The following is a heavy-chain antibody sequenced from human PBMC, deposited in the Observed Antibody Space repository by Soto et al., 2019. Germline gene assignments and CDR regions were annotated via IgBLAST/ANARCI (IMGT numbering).Heavy chain of an antibody. CDR2: IIPIFGTA. V-gene: IGHV1-69*06. CDR1: GGTFSSYA. D-gene: IGHD3-9*01. Sequence: SVKVSCKASGGTFSSYAISWVRQAPGQGLEWMGGIIPIFGTANYAQKFQGRVTITADKSTSTAYMELSSLRSEDTAVCYCAREVSGYDILTGPHGWFDPWGQGTLVTVSS. J-gene: IGHJ5*02. CDR3: AREVSGYDILTGPHGWFDP.